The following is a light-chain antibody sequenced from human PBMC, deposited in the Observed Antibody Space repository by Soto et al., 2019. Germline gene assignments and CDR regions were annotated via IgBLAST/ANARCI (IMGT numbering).Light chain of an antibody. V-gene: IGLV2-8*01. Sequence: QSVLTQPPSASGAPGQSVTISCTGTSSDVGGYNYVSWYQQHAGKGPKLMIYEVTKRPSGVPDRFSGSKFGNTASLTVSWLQADDEAAYYFSSFAGSDSVVFGGGTQLTVL. CDR3: SSFAGSDSVV. CDR2: EVT. J-gene: IGLJ2*01. CDR1: SSDVGGYNY.